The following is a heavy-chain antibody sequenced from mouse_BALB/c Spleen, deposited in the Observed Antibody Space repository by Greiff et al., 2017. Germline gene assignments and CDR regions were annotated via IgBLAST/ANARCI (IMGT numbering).Heavy chain of an antibody. Sequence: EVQRVESGGGLVQPGGSLRLSCATSGFTFTDYYMSWVRQPPGKALEWLGFIRNKANGYTTEYSASVKGRFTISRDNSQSILYLQMNTLRAEDSATYYCARSDGNGFAYWGQGTLVTVSA. CDR2: IRNKANGYTT. J-gene: IGHJ3*01. V-gene: IGHV7-3*02. D-gene: IGHD2-1*01. CDR1: GFTFTDYY. CDR3: ARSDGNGFAY.